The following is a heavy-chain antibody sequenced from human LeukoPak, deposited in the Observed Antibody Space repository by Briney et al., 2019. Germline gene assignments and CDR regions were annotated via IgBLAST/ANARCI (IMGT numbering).Heavy chain of an antibody. Sequence: GGSLRLSCAASGFTFSSYDMTWVRQAPGKGLDWVSYISGSGDSIYYADSVKGRFTISRDNAKNSLSLQMNGPRAEDTAVYYCARSDSSLVWGKGTTVTVSS. D-gene: IGHD6-6*01. V-gene: IGHV3-48*03. CDR3: ARSDSSLV. CDR2: ISGSGDSI. CDR1: GFTFSSYD. J-gene: IGHJ6*04.